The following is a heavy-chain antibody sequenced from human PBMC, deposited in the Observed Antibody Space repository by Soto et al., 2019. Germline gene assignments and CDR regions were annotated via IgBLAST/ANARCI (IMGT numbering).Heavy chain of an antibody. D-gene: IGHD2-2*01. CDR2: ISSTTNYI. Sequence: LRLSCAASGFTFTRYSMNWVRQAPGKGLEWVSSISSTTNYIYYADSMKGRFTVSRDNAKNSVYLEMNSLRVEDTAVYYCARDSDCHSTSCFFPPHVWGQGTTVTVSS. CDR1: GFTFTRYS. CDR3: ARDSDCHSTSCFFPPHV. V-gene: IGHV3-21*01. J-gene: IGHJ6*02.